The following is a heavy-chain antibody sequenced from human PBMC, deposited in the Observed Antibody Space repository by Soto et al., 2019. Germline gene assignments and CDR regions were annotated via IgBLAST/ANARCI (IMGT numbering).Heavy chain of an antibody. CDR2: IIPIFGTA. Sequence: SVKVSCKASGGTFSSYAISWVRQAPGQGLEWMGGIIPIFGTANYAQKFQGRVTITADESTSTAYMELSSLRSEDTAVYYCARDSDSYYDILTGSSPGYYGMDVWGQGTTVTVS. CDR3: ARDSDSYYDILTGSSPGYYGMDV. CDR1: GGTFSSYA. V-gene: IGHV1-69*13. J-gene: IGHJ6*02. D-gene: IGHD3-9*01.